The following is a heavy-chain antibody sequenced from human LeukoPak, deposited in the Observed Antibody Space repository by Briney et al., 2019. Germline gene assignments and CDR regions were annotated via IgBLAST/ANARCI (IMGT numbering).Heavy chain of an antibody. D-gene: IGHD1-26*01. CDR1: GFTFSSYE. Sequence: PGGSLRLSCAASGFTFSSYEMNWVRQAPGKGLEWVSYISSSGSTTHYADSVKGRFTISRDNAKNSLYLQMNSLRAEDTAVYYCARDKGSYSYWGQGTLVTVSS. V-gene: IGHV3-48*03. CDR3: ARDKGSYSY. CDR2: ISSSGSTT. J-gene: IGHJ4*02.